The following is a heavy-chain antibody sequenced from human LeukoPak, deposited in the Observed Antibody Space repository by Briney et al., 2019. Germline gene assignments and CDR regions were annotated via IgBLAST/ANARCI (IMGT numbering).Heavy chain of an antibody. D-gene: IGHD5-18*01. CDR2: INHSGST. CDR3: ARKIRKWIQLWFHFDY. J-gene: IGHJ4*02. Sequence: SETLSLTCAVYGGSFSGTSWSWIRNPQGKGLEWFGKINHSGSTNYNPSLKSRVTISVDTSKNQFSLKLSSVTAADTAVYYCARKIRKWIQLWFHFDYWGQGTLVTVSS. CDR1: GGSFSGTS. V-gene: IGHV4-34*01.